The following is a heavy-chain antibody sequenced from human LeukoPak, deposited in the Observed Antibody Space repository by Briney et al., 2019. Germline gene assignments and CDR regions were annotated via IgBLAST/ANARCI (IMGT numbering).Heavy chain of an antibody. D-gene: IGHD3-10*01. CDR3: ARVLSGRGSLYDYYYYMDV. V-gene: IGHV3-11*01. J-gene: IGHJ6*03. CDR1: GFTFSDYY. Sequence: GGSLRLSCTASGFTFSDYYMSWIRQTPGKGLEWLSYISTRDNTIQYADSVKGRFTISRDNSKNTLYLQMNSLRAEDTAVYYCARVLSGRGSLYDYYYYMDVWGKGTTVTISS. CDR2: ISTRDNTI.